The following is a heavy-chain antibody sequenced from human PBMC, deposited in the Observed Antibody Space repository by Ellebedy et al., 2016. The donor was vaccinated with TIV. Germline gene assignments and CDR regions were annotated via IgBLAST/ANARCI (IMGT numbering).Heavy chain of an antibody. CDR2: ISGFNGDT. Sequence: ASVKVSCXTSGYTFTSYSINWVRQAPGQGLEWMGWISGFNGDTNFAQQFQGRVTMTTDTSTSTAYMELRSLRSDDTAVYYCAREGRDGYNSEFDFWGQGTLVTVSS. D-gene: IGHD5-24*01. CDR1: GYTFTSYS. CDR3: AREGRDGYNSEFDF. J-gene: IGHJ4*02. V-gene: IGHV1-18*04.